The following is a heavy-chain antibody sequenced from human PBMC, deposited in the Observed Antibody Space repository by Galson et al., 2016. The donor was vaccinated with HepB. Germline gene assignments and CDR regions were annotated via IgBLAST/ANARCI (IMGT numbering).Heavy chain of an antibody. J-gene: IGHJ4*02. CDR1: GFDFRDSW. D-gene: IGHD4-17*01. CDR3: ARDPAYGAFDY. Sequence: SLRLSCAGSGFDFRDSWITWIRLAPGKGLEWVAEIMPDGSGTFYVDSVKGRFTISKDNAKNSVFLQMNSLRVEDTAVYYCARDPAYGAFDYWGQGTLVTVSS. CDR2: IMPDGSGT. V-gene: IGHV3-7*03.